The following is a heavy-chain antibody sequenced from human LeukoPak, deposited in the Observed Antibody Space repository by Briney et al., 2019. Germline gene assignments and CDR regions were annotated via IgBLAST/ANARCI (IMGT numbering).Heavy chain of an antibody. CDR2: IYYSGST. Sequence: SETLFLTCTVSGGSISSYYWSWIRQPPGKGLEWIGYIYYSGSTNYNPSLKSRVTISVDTSKNQFSLKLSSVTAADTAVYYCAVGVPAAILGYWGQGTLVTVSS. J-gene: IGHJ4*02. V-gene: IGHV4-59*01. CDR3: AVGVPAAILGY. CDR1: GGSISSYY. D-gene: IGHD2-2*01.